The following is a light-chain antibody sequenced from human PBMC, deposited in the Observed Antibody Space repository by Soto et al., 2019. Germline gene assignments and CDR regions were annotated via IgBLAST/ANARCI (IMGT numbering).Light chain of an antibody. CDR2: DVS. Sequence: QSALTQPASVSGSPGQSITISCTGTSSDVGGYNYVSWYQQHPGKAPKLMIYDVSNRPSGVSNRFSGSKSGNTACLTISGVQAEDEADYYCSSYTSSSTLVFGGGTQLTVL. CDR3: SSYTSSSTLV. CDR1: SSDVGGYNY. J-gene: IGLJ2*01. V-gene: IGLV2-14*01.